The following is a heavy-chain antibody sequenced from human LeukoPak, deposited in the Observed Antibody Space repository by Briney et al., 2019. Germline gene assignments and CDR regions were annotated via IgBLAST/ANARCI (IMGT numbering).Heavy chain of an antibody. Sequence: ASVKVSCKASGYTFTSYAMNWVRQAPGQGLEWMGWINTNTGNPTYAQGFTGRFVFSLDTSVSTAYLQISSLKAEDTAVYYCARGRGTIFGVVILPREVDYWGQGPLVTVSS. CDR2: INTNTGNP. CDR3: ARGRGTIFGVVILPREVDY. CDR1: GYTFTSYA. D-gene: IGHD3-3*01. V-gene: IGHV7-4-1*02. J-gene: IGHJ4*02.